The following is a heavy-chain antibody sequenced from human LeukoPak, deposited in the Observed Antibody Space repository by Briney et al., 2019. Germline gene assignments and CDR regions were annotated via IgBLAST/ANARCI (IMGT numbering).Heavy chain of an antibody. CDR2: IYYSGST. V-gene: IGHV4-59*01. J-gene: IGHJ4*02. CDR1: GGSISSYY. D-gene: IGHD3-10*01. CDR3: ARGRDMVRGVIPHYFDY. Sequence: PSETLSLTCTVSGGSISSYYWSWIRQPPGKGLEWIGYIYYSGSTNYNPSLKSRVTISVDTSKNQFSLKLSSVTAAETAVYYCARGRDMVRGVIPHYFDYWGQATLVTVSA.